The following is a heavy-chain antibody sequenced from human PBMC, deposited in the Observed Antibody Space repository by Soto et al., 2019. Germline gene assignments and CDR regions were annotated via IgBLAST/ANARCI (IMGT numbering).Heavy chain of an antibody. CDR2: IYYSGST. V-gene: IGHV4-39*01. Sequence: PSETLSLTCTVSGGSISSSSYYWGWIRQPPGKGLEWIGSIYYSGSTYYNPSLKSRVTISVDTSKNQFSLKLSSVTAADTAVYYCARHHAIAADGHFDYWGQGTLVTVSS. J-gene: IGHJ4*02. CDR1: GGSISSSSYY. CDR3: ARHHAIAADGHFDY. D-gene: IGHD6-13*01.